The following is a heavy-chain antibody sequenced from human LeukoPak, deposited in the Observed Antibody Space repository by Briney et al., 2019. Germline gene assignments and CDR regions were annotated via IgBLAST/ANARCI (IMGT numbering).Heavy chain of an antibody. CDR2: ISSSGSTI. V-gene: IGHV3-48*03. CDR1: GFTFSSYE. Sequence: GGAPRLSCAASGFTFSSYEMNWVRQAPGKGLEGVSYISSSGSTIYYADSVKGRSTISRDNAKNSLYLQMNSLRAEDTAVYYCAELGITMIGGVWGKGTTVTISS. J-gene: IGHJ6*04. D-gene: IGHD3-10*02. CDR3: AELGITMIGGV.